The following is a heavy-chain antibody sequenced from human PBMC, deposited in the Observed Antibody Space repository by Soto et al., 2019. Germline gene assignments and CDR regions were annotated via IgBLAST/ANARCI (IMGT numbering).Heavy chain of an antibody. V-gene: IGHV4-31*03. CDR2: IYYSGST. J-gene: IGHJ6*02. CDR1: GGIMRPCSYF. CDR3: ARHNGPLYVGYYYDMDV. Sequence: TLSVSCTGSGGIMRPCSYFVSCIRLHPGKGLEWIGYIYYSGSTYYNPSLKSRVTISVDTSKNQFSLKLSSVTAADTAVYYCARHNGPLYVGYYYDMDVWGQGTTVT. D-gene: IGHD3-16*01.